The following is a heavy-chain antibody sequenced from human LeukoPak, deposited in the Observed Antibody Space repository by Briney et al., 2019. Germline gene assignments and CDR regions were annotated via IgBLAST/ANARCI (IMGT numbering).Heavy chain of an antibody. CDR1: GGSISSYY. CDR3: ARMRARCSSTSCYRFDP. D-gene: IGHD2-2*02. V-gene: IGHV4-4*07. CDR2: IYTSGST. Sequence: SETLSLTCTVSGGSISSYYWSWIRQPAGKGLEWIGRIYTSGSTNYNPSLKSRVTMSVDTSKNQFSLKLSSVTAADTAVYYCARMRARCSSTSCYRFDPWGQGTLVAVSS. J-gene: IGHJ5*02.